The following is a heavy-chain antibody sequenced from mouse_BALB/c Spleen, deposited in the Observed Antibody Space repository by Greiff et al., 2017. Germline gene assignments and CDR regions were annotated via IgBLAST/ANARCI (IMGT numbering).Heavy chain of an antibody. V-gene: IGHV14-1*02. CDR1: GYTFTDYA. CDR2: IDPANGNT. D-gene: IGHD2-4*01. Sequence: EVQLQQSGPEVVRPGVSVKISCKGSGYTFTDYAMHWVKQRPEQGLEWIGRIDPANGNTKYDPKFQGKATITADTSSNTAYLQLSSLTSEDTAVYYCARMITTTSYAMDYWGQGTSVTVSS. CDR3: ARMITTTSYAMDY. J-gene: IGHJ4*01.